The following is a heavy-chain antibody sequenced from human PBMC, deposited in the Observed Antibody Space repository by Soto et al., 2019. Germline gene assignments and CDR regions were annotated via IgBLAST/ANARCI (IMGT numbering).Heavy chain of an antibody. CDR3: VHRKRYRSGWYEGY. V-gene: IGHV2-5*01. D-gene: IGHD6-19*01. Sequence: QITLKESGPTLVKPTQTLPLTCIFSGFSLDTSGVAVAWIRQPPGKALEWLALIYWNDDRRYSPSLKTRLTITKDTPKNQVVLTVTNMEPVDTATYYFVHRKRYRSGWYEGYWGQGTLVNVSS. CDR1: GFSLDTSGVA. CDR2: IYWNDDR. J-gene: IGHJ1*01.